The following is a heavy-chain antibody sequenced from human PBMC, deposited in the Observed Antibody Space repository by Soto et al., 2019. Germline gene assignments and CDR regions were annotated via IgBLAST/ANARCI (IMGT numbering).Heavy chain of an antibody. Sequence: SQTLSLTCAISGDSVSSNSAAWNWIRQSPSRGLEWLGRTYYRSKWYNDYAVSVKSRITINPDTSKNQFSLQLNSVTPEDTAVYYCARDLVAAAGTGGDWFDPWGQGTLVTVSS. V-gene: IGHV6-1*01. J-gene: IGHJ5*02. CDR3: ARDLVAAAGTGGDWFDP. D-gene: IGHD6-13*01. CDR1: GDSVSSNSAA. CDR2: TYYRSKWYN.